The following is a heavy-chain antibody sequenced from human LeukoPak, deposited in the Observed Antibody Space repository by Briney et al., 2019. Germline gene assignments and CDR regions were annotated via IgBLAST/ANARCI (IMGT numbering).Heavy chain of an antibody. D-gene: IGHD3-9*01. CDR3: ARSLRYFDWYGNWFDP. CDR2: INHSGST. CDR1: GGSFSGYY. V-gene: IGHV4-34*01. J-gene: IGHJ5*02. Sequence: SETLSLTCAVYGGSFSGYYWSWIRQPPGKGLEWIEEINHSGSTNYNPSLKSRVTISVDTSKNQFSLKLSSVTAADTAVYYCARSLRYFDWYGNWFDPWGQGTLVTVSS.